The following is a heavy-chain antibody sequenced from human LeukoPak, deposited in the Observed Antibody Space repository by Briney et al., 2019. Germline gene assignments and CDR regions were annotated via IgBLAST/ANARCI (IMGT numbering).Heavy chain of an antibody. CDR2: INPNSGVT. J-gene: IGHJ4*02. CDR3: ARGAMGTTGDRAMVADY. V-gene: IGHV1-2*06. Sequence: GASVKVSCKASGYTFTGYYIHWVRQAPGQGLEWMGRINPNSGVTNYAQKFEGRVTMTRDTSISTAYMELSRLRSDDTAVYYCARGAMGTTGDRAMVADYWGQGTLVTVSS. CDR1: GYTFTGYY. D-gene: IGHD5-18*01.